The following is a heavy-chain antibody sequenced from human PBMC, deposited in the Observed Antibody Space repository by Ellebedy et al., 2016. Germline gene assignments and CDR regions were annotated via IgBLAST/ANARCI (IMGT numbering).Heavy chain of an antibody. CDR2: IRSKAYGGTT. Sequence: GGSLRLSCTASGFTFGDYAMSWFRQAPGKGLEWVGFIRSKAYGGTTEYAASVKGRFTISRDDSKSIAYLQMNSLKTEDTAVYYCTRRDGWELQYYFDYWGQGTRVTVSS. D-gene: IGHD1-26*01. CDR3: TRRDGWELQYYFDY. CDR1: GFTFGDYA. V-gene: IGHV3-49*03. J-gene: IGHJ4*02.